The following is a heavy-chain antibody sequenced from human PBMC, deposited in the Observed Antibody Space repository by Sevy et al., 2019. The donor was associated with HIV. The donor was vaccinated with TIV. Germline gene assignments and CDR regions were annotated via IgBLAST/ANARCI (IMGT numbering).Heavy chain of an antibody. V-gene: IGHV3-15*01. CDR3: TTKGYYYYGMDV. J-gene: IGHJ6*02. Sequence: GGSLRLSCAASGFTFSNAWMSWVRQAPGKGLEWVGRIKSKTDSGTTDYAAPVKDRFTISRDDSKNTLYLQMNSLKTQDTAVYYCTTKGYYYYGMDVWGQGTTVTVSS. CDR2: IKSKTDSGTT. CDR1: GFTFSNAW.